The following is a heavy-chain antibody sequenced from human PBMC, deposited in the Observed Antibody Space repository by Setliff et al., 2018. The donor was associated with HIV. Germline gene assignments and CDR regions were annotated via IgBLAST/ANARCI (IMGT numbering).Heavy chain of an antibody. V-gene: IGHV4-38-2*02. D-gene: IGHD4-17*01. CDR3: VRDDYGYNGKGFDY. J-gene: IGHJ4*02. CDR1: GYSISSGYY. CDR2: IYYSGSA. Sequence: PSETLSLTCTVSGYSISSGYYWGWIRQPPGKGLEWIGSIYYSGSAYYNPSLKSRVTISIDTSNNQISLRLSSVTAADTAMYYCVRDDYGYNGKGFDYWGPGTLVTVS.